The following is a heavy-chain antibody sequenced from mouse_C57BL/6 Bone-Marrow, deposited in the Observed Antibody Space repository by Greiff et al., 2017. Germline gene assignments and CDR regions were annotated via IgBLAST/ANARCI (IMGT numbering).Heavy chain of an antibody. CDR2: ISNGGGST. CDR1: GFTFSDYY. D-gene: IGHD2-3*01. Sequence: EVQLQQSGGGLVQPGGSLKLSCAASGFTFSDYYMYWVRQTPEKRLEWVAYISNGGGSTYYPDTVKGRFTISRDNAKNTLYLQMSRLKSEDTAMYYCARVFYDGYYWYFDVWGTGTTVTVSS. V-gene: IGHV5-12*01. CDR3: ARVFYDGYYWYFDV. J-gene: IGHJ1*03.